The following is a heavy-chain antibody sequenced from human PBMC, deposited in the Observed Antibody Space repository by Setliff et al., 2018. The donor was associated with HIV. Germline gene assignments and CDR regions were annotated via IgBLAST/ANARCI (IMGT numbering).Heavy chain of an antibody. CDR1: GGTFNTYP. CDR2: IDPKLRMP. V-gene: IGHV1-69*10. Sequence: SVKVSCKTSGGTFNTYPIVWVRQAPGQGLEWMGGIDPKLRMPNYIQQFKGRLKITADESTSTVYMELTNLRSEDTAMYYCASTGHIEIDPLQPFEIWGQGTMVTVSS. CDR3: ASTGHIEIDPLQPFEI. D-gene: IGHD5-12*01. J-gene: IGHJ3*02.